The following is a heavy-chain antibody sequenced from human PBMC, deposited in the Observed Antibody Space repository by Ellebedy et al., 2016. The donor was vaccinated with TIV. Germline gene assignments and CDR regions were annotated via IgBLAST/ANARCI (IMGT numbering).Heavy chain of an antibody. CDR3: ARGVTSKAQFDF. V-gene: IGHV3-23*01. CDR2: ISGSGGST. D-gene: IGHD2-21*02. Sequence: PGGSLRLSCAASGFIFTNYALTWARQAPGKGLECVSGISGSGGSTNYANSVKGRFTISRDNSKNTLYLQMNSLRAEDTAVYYCARGVTSKAQFDFWGQGTLVTVSS. CDR1: GFIFTNYA. J-gene: IGHJ4*02.